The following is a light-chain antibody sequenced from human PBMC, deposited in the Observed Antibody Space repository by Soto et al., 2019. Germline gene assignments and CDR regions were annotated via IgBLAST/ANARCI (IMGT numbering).Light chain of an antibody. CDR3: QQCGNSPWT. V-gene: IGKV3-20*01. CDR1: QSVSSTY. Sequence: EIVLTQVPGTLSLSPGQRATLSCRASQSVSSTYLAWYQQKPGQAPRLLIYGASSRATGIPDRFSGSGSGTDFTLTISRLEPEDFVVYYCQQCGNSPWTFGQGTKVEIK. J-gene: IGKJ1*01. CDR2: GAS.